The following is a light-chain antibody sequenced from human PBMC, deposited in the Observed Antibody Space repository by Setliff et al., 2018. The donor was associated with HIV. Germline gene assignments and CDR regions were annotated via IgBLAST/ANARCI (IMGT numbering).Light chain of an antibody. Sequence: QSVLTQPASVSGSPGQWITISCTGTSSDIGGYKYVSWYQQHPGKAPKLIFYDVTNRPSDISNRFSGSKSGNTASLSISGLQAEDEADYYCSAYASSDTLYVFGTGTKVTVL. V-gene: IGLV2-14*03. CDR3: SAYASSDTLYV. CDR1: SSDIGGYKY. CDR2: DVT. J-gene: IGLJ1*01.